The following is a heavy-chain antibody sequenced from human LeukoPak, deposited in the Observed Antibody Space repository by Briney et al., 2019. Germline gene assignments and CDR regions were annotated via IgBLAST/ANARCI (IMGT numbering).Heavy chain of an antibody. Sequence: GGSLRLSCAASGFTFSSYGMHWVRQAPGKGLEWVAVISYDGSNKYYADPVKGRFTISRDNSKNTLYLQMNSLRAEDTAVYYCARGGGTAMAPKDYWGQGTLVTVSS. CDR1: GFTFSSYG. D-gene: IGHD5-18*01. J-gene: IGHJ4*02. CDR3: ARGGGTAMAPKDY. CDR2: ISYDGSNK. V-gene: IGHV3-30*03.